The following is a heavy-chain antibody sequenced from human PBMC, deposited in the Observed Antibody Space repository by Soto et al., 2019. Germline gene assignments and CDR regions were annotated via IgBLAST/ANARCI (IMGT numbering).Heavy chain of an antibody. J-gene: IGHJ6*02. Sequence: ASVKVSCKASGYTFTGYYVHWVRQAPGQGLEWMGWINPNSGGTYLAQRFQGRVTMNRDTSIGTAYMELRGLTSDDTAEYYCAKGGAIVAAGTRVYLYNAMDVWGQGTTVTVSS. CDR3: AKGGAIVAAGTRVYLYNAMDV. D-gene: IGHD1-26*01. CDR2: INPNSGGT. V-gene: IGHV1-2*02. CDR1: GYTFTGYY.